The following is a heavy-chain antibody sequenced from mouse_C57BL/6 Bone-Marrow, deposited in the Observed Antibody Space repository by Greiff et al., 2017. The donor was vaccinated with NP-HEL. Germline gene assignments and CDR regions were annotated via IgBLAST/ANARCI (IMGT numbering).Heavy chain of an antibody. CDR3: AIGDYDWYFDV. CDR1: GYTFTSYW. Sequence: QVQLQQPGAELVRPGTSVKLSCKASGYTFTSYWMHWVKQRPGQGLEWIGVIDPSDSYTNYNQKFKGKATLTVDTSSSTAYMQLSSLTSEDSAVYYCAIGDYDWYFDVWGTGTTVTVSS. D-gene: IGHD2-4*01. J-gene: IGHJ1*03. V-gene: IGHV1-59*01. CDR2: IDPSDSYT.